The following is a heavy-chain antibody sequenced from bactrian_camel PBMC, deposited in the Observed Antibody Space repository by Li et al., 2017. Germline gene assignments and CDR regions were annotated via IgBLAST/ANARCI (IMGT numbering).Heavy chain of an antibody. Sequence: HVQLVESGGGLVQPGGSLRLSCTASGFTFSTKGVSWVRQAPRQGLEWVANIGSDDRYTNYADSVKGRFTISRDNAKNTAYLQMDSLKSEDTALYYCAGAPPNGLIYHWAYEYHYWGQGTQVTVS. CDR3: AGAPPNGLIYHWAYEYHY. D-gene: IGHD3*01. CDR1: GFTFSTKG. V-gene: IGHV3S5*01. J-gene: IGHJ4*01. CDR2: IGSDDRYT.